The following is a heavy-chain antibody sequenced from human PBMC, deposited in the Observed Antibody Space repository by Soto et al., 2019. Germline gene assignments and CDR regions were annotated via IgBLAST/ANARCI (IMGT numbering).Heavy chain of an antibody. V-gene: IGHV4-39*01. CDR1: GGSISSSSFY. Sequence: QLQLQESGPGLVKPSETLSLTCTVSGGSISSSSFYWGWIRQPPGKGLEWIGTIYYSRNTYYNPSLKSRVTISVATAKNQFSLKLSSVTAADTAVYYCAGGVVPNVGWFDPWGQGTLVTVSS. D-gene: IGHD2-15*01. J-gene: IGHJ5*02. CDR2: IYYSRNT. CDR3: AGGVVPNVGWFDP.